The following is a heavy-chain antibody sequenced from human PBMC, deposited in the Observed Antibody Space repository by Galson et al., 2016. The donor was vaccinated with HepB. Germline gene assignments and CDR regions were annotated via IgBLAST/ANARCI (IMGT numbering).Heavy chain of an antibody. V-gene: IGHV4-34*01. J-gene: IGHJ3*02. CDR2: INHSGRT. D-gene: IGHD3-10*01. Sequence: ETLSLTCAVYGGSLSGYYWSWIRQSPGKGLEYIGEINHSGRTHYNPSLRSRVIISVDTSKNQFSLKLSSVTAADTAVYYCARGGRPRIWGQGTMVTVSS. CDR1: GGSLSGYY. CDR3: ARGGRPRI.